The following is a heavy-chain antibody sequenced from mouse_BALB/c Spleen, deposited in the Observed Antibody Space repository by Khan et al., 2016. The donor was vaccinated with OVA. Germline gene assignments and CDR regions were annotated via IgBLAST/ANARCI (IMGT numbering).Heavy chain of an antibody. CDR1: GYTFTNYG. CDR2: INTFTGEP. CDR3: ARPPYFSYSLDH. Sequence: QIQLVLSEPEMKKPGETVKISCKASGYTFTNYGMNWVKQSPGKALKWMGWINTFTGEPTYADDFKGRFAFSLETSASTAYLQINNLKNEDTATYFCARPPYFSYSLDHWGQGTSVTVSS. D-gene: IGHD2-12*01. V-gene: IGHV9-3-1*01. J-gene: IGHJ4*01.